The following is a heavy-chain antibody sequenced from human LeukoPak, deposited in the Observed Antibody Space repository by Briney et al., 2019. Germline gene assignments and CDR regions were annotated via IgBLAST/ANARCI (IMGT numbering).Heavy chain of an antibody. Sequence: SETLSLTCAVYGGSFSGYYWSWIRQPPGKGLEWIGEINHSGSTNYNPSLKSRVTISVDTSKNQFSLKLSSVTAADTAVYYCARRRLPKRSHDYWGQGTLVTVSS. CDR1: GGSFSGYY. J-gene: IGHJ4*02. D-gene: IGHD5-18*01. CDR2: INHSGST. V-gene: IGHV4-34*01. CDR3: ARRRLPKRSHDY.